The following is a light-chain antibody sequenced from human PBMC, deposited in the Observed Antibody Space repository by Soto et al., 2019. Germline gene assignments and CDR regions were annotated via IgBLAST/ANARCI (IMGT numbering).Light chain of an antibody. CDR3: QHDGDWPTRYT. CDR1: QSVSRN. V-gene: IGKV3D-15*01. CDR2: GAS. J-gene: IGKJ2*01. Sequence: EIVMTQSPATLPVSPGERATLSCRASQSVSRNLAWFQHKPGQSPRLLIYGASTRATGTPARFSGSGSGTEFTLTISSLQSDDFAVHYCQHDGDWPTRYTFGPGTKLESK.